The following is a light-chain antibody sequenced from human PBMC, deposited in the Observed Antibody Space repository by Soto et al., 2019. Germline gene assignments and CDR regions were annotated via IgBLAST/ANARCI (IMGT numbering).Light chain of an antibody. J-gene: IGLJ1*01. CDR3: TSYTSSTTNYV. V-gene: IGLV2-14*01. Sequence: QSALTQPASVSGSPGQSITFSCTGTSSDIGGYNYVSWYQQHPGKAPKLMIYEVSNRPSGVSDRFSGSKSGNTASLTISGLQAEGEADYYCTSYTSSTTNYVFGTGTKVTVL. CDR1: SSDIGGYNY. CDR2: EVS.